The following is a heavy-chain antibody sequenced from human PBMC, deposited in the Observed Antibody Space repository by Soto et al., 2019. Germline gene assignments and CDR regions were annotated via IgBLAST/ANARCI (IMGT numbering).Heavy chain of an antibody. CDR2: LYDVDGS. J-gene: IGHJ3*01. CDR1: GLTISGKKY. V-gene: IGHV3-53*01. CDR3: ATWHEREHAYDV. Sequence: DVQLVESGGGLIQPGESLRLSCAAFGLTISGKKYVAWVRQAPGKGLEWVSGLYDVDGSFYADSVRGRFTTSSDSSKTTVYLQMNDLRPDDTAVYYCATWHEREHAYDVWGQRTTFTVSS. D-gene: IGHD1-1*01.